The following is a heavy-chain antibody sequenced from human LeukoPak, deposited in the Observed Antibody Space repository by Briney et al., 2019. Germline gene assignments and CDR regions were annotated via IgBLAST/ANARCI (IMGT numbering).Heavy chain of an antibody. CDR1: GFTFSSYA. V-gene: IGHV3-23*01. CDR2: ISGSGGST. Sequence: GGSLRLSCAASGFTFSSYAMSWVRQAPGKGLEWVSAISGSGGSTYYADSVKGRFTISRDNSKSTLYLQMNSLRAEDTAVYYCAKGRAGYNSFDYWGQGTLVTVSS. CDR3: AKGRAGYNSFDY. D-gene: IGHD5-24*01. J-gene: IGHJ4*02.